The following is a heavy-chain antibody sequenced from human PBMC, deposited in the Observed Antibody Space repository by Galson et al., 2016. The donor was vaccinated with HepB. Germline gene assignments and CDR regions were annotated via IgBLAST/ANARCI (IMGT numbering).Heavy chain of an antibody. D-gene: IGHD2-2*01. V-gene: IGHV1-18*01. CDR1: GYTFTTYG. Sequence: SVKVSCKASGYTFTTYGISWVRQAPGQGLERMGWISAYNGNTNYAQKLQGRVTMTTDTSTSTAYMELRSLRSDDTAVYYCARDPRKSRYQLLEIYYYYYAMDVWGQGTTVTVSS. J-gene: IGHJ6*02. CDR2: ISAYNGNT. CDR3: ARDPRKSRYQLLEIYYYYYAMDV.